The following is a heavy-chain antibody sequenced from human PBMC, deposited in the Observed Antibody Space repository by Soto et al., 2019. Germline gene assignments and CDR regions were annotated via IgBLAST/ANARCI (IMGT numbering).Heavy chain of an antibody. CDR3: ARVGYYDFWSGYYARAFDY. D-gene: IGHD3-3*01. V-gene: IGHV3-74*01. CDR2: NNSDGSST. CDR1: GFTFSSYW. J-gene: IGHJ4*02. Sequence: PGGSLRLSCAASGFTFSSYWMHWVRQAPGKGLVWVSRNNSDGSSTSYADSVKGRFTISRDNAKNTLYLKMNSLRAEDTAVYYCARVGYYDFWSGYYARAFDYWGQGTLVTVSS.